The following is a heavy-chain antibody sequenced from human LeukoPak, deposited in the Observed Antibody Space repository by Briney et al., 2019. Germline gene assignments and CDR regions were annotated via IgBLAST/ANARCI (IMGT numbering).Heavy chain of an antibody. Sequence: SSETLSLTCAVYGGSFSGYYWSWIRQPPGKGLEWIGEINHSGSTNYNPSLKSRVTISVDTSKNQFSLKLSSVTAADTAVYYCARSPKFSSGYDLLYYFDYWGQGTLVTVSS. CDR2: INHSGST. CDR3: ARSPKFSSGYDLLYYFDY. J-gene: IGHJ4*02. D-gene: IGHD5-12*01. CDR1: GGSFSGYY. V-gene: IGHV4-34*01.